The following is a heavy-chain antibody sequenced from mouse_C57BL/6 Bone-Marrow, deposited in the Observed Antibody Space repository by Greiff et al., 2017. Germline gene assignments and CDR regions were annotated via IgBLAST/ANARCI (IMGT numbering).Heavy chain of an antibody. CDR1: GFTFSDFY. D-gene: IGHD2-1*01. Sequence: EVQGVESGGGLVQSGRSLRLSCATSGFTFSDFYMEWVRQAPGKGLEWIAASRNKANDYTTEYSASVKGRFIVSRDTSQSILYLQMNALRAEDTAIYYCARDASTMSYWYFDVWGTGTTVTVSS. J-gene: IGHJ1*03. CDR3: ARDASTMSYWYFDV. V-gene: IGHV7-1*01. CDR2: SRNKANDYTT.